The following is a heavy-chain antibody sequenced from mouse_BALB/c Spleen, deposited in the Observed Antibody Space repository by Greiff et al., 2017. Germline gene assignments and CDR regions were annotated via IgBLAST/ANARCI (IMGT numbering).Heavy chain of an antibody. D-gene: IGHD2-14*01. J-gene: IGHJ3*01. V-gene: IGHV1S29*02. CDR1: GYTFTDYN. Sequence: VQLQQSGPELVKPGASVKISCKASGYTFTDYNMHWVKQSHGKSLEWIGYIYPYNGGTGYNQKFKSKATLTVDNSSSTAYMELRSLTSEDSAVYYCARNYRYDEFAYWGQGTLVTVSA. CDR2: IYPYNGGT. CDR3: ARNYRYDEFAY.